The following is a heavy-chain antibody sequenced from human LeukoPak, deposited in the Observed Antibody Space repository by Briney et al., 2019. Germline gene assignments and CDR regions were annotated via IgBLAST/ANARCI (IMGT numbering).Heavy chain of an antibody. Sequence: GGSLRLSCAASGFTFSSYSMNWVRQAPGKGLEWVSSISSSSSYIYYADSVKGRFTISRDNAKNSLYLQMNSLRTEDTAVYYWAKDKTIYYDRGVYYCRLDYGGKGPLVTASS. CDR1: GFTFSSYS. D-gene: IGHD3-22*01. J-gene: IGHJ4*02. CDR3: AKDKTIYYDRGVYYCRLDY. CDR2: ISSSSSYI. V-gene: IGHV3-21*01.